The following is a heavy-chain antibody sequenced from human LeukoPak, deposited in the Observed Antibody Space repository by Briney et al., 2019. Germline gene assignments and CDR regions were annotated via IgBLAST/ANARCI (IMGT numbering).Heavy chain of an antibody. V-gene: IGHV4-4*07. J-gene: IGHJ6*03. Sequence: PSETLSLTCTVSGGSISSYYWSWIRQPAGKGLEWIGRIYTSGSNNYNPSLKSRVTMSVDTSKNQFSLKLSSVTAADTAVYYCARDKSGNYYYYYMDVWGKGTTVTVSS. D-gene: IGHD3-10*01. CDR1: GGSISSYY. CDR3: ARDKSGNYYYYYMDV. CDR2: IYTSGSN.